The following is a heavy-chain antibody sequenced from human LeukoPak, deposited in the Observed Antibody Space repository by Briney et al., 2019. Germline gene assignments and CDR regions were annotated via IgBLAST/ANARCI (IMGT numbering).Heavy chain of an antibody. CDR2: IYYSGST. V-gene: IGHV4-39*01. CDR3: ARGLGSSIILIDY. D-gene: IGHD6-19*01. J-gene: IGHJ4*02. CDR1: GGSINNNNYY. Sequence: SETLSLTCTVYGGSINNNNYYWGWIRQPPGKGLEWIGNIYYSGSTYYNPSLKSRVTISVDTSKNQFSLKLSSVTAADTAVYYCARGLGSSIILIDYWGQGTLVTVSS.